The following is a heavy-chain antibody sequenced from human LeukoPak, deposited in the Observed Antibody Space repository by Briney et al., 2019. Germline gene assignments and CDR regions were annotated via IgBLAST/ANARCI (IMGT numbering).Heavy chain of an antibody. D-gene: IGHD3-22*01. J-gene: IGHJ1*01. CDR2: IIPIFGTA. V-gene: IGHV1-69*13. CDR3: ARDSSGPLRFFQH. Sequence: SVKVSCKASGGTLSSYAISWVRQAPGKALEWMGGIIPIFGTANYAQKFQGRVTITADESTSTAYMELSSLRAEDTSVYDCARDSSGPLRFFQHWGQGTLVTVSS. CDR1: GGTLSSYA.